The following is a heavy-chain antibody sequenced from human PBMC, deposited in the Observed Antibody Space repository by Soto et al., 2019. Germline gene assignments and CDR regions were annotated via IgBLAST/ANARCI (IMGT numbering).Heavy chain of an antibody. CDR2: LYYTGTT. J-gene: IGHJ4*02. CDR3: ARHKDTSSRYLLPDY. V-gene: IGHV4-39*01. Sequence: SETLSLTCSVSGGSIGSSSYYFGWIRQPPGKGLEWIGSLYYTGTTYYDSSLKSRVTISADKSQNQFSLRLSSVTAADTALYYCARHKDTSSRYLLPDYWGQGTLVTVSS. D-gene: IGHD6-13*01. CDR1: GGSIGSSSYY.